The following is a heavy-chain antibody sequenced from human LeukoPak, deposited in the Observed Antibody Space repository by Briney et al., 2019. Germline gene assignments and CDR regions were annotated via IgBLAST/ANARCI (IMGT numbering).Heavy chain of an antibody. Sequence: SVKVSCKASGYTFTGYYMHWVRQAPGQGLEWMGGIIPIFGTANYAQKFQGRVTITADESTSTAYMELSSLRSEDTAVYYCAILIVATILYYYMDVWGKGTTVTISS. V-gene: IGHV1-69*13. CDR2: IIPIFGTA. J-gene: IGHJ6*03. CDR1: GYTFTGYY. D-gene: IGHD5-12*01. CDR3: AILIVATILYYYMDV.